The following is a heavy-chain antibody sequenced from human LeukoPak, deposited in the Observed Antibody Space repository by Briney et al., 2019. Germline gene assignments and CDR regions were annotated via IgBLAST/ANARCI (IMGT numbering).Heavy chain of an antibody. Sequence: GGSLRLSCAASGFTFSTYAMSWVRQAPGKGLEWVSTISGSGSNTYYADSVKGRFTISRDNSKNTLYLQMNSLSAEDTAVYYCAKDGFDYYDSSGYYYFNYWGQGTLVTVSS. V-gene: IGHV3-23*01. CDR3: AKDGFDYYDSSGYYYFNY. D-gene: IGHD3-22*01. CDR2: ISGSGSNT. CDR1: GFTFSTYA. J-gene: IGHJ4*02.